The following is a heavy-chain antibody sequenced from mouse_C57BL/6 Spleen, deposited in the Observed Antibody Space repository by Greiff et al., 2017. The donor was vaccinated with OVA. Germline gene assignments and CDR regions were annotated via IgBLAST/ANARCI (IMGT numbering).Heavy chain of an antibody. D-gene: IGHD1-1*01. Sequence: VKLQQPGAELVMPGASVKLSCKASGYTFTSYWMHWVKQRPGQGLEWIGEIDPSDSYTNYNQKFKGKSTLTVDKSSSTAYMQLSSLTSEDSAVYYCARFTTVVATRYYFDYWGQGTTLTVSS. CDR3: ARFTTVVATRYYFDY. CDR1: GYTFTSYW. J-gene: IGHJ2*01. CDR2: IDPSDSYT. V-gene: IGHV1-69*01.